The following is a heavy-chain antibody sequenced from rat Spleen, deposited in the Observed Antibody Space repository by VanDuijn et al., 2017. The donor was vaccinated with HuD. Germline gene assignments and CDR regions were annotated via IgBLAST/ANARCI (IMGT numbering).Heavy chain of an antibody. J-gene: IGHJ2*01. CDR3: TTDTFYDGTYYPGGFDY. CDR2: ITYEGSST. Sequence: EVQLVESGGGLVQPGRSLKLSCAASGLSFSNYDMAWVRQAPTKGLEWVASITYEGSSTYYGDSVKGRFTISRDNAKSTLYLQLDSLRSEDTATYYCTTDTFYDGTYYPGGFDYWGQGVMVTVSS. D-gene: IGHD1-12*02. V-gene: IGHV5-20*01. CDR1: GLSFSNYD.